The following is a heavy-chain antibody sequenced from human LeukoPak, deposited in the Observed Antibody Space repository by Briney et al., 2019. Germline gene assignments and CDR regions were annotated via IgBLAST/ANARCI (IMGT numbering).Heavy chain of an antibody. V-gene: IGHV4-59*11. Sequence: SETLSLTCTVSGGSISSHYWSWIRQPPGKGLEWIGYIYYSGSTNYNPSLKSRGTISVDTSKNQFSLKLSSVTAADTAVYYCARPASSSWYGWFDPWGQGTLVTVSS. D-gene: IGHD6-13*01. CDR2: IYYSGST. CDR1: GGSISSHY. CDR3: ARPASSSWYGWFDP. J-gene: IGHJ5*02.